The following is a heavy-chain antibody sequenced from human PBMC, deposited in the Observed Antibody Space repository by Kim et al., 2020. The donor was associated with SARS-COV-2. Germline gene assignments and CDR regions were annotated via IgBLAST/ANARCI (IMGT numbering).Heavy chain of an antibody. V-gene: IGHV1-8*01. D-gene: IGHD6-13*01. J-gene: IGHJ4*02. CDR3: ARDGDSSSWSRHTLYYFDY. CDR1: GYTFTSYD. CDR2: MNPNSGNT. Sequence: ASVKVSCKASGYTFTSYDINWVRQATGQGLEWMGWMNPNSGNTGYAQKFQGRVTMTRNTSISTAYMELSSLRSEDTAVYYCARDGDSSSWSRHTLYYFDYWGQGTLVTVSS.